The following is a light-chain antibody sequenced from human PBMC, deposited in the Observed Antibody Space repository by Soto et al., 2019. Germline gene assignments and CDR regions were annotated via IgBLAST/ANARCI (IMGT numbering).Light chain of an antibody. J-gene: IGLJ1*01. CDR1: SSDVGGYNY. CDR3: SSYTSSSTLKV. Sequence: QSALTQPASVSGSPGQSITISCTGTSSDVGGYNYVSWYQQHPGEAPKLMIYDVSNRPSGVSNRFSGSKSGNTAALTISGLQAEDEADYYCSSYTSSSTLKVFGTGTKVT. CDR2: DVS. V-gene: IGLV2-14*01.